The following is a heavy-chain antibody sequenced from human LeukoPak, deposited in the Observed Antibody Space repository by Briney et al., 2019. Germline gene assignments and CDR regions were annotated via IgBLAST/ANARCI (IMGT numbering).Heavy chain of an antibody. V-gene: IGHV3-7*01. CDR2: IKQDGSEK. CDR3: ARGNIVVDY. J-gene: IGHJ4*02. CDR1: GFTFSSYW. Sequence: GGSLRLSCAASGFTFSSYWMSWVRRAPGKGLEWVANIKQDGSEKYYVDSVKGRFTISRDNAKNSPYLQMNSLRVEDTAVYYCARGNIVVDYWGQGTLVTVSS. D-gene: IGHD2-21*01.